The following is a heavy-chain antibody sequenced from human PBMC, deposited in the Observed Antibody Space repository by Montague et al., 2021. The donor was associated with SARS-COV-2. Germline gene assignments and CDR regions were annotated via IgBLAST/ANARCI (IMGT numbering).Heavy chain of an antibody. CDR1: GDSVSVEVAT. Sequence: CAISGDSVSVEVATWKSTKQSSSLHLAAQVRTRYRPEKNKDYAESVKSRITIDPYTSNHQFSLHLISVTPEDKAVYYCTRIPVGSKYYFDFWGQGTLVTVSS. J-gene: IGHJ4*02. D-gene: IGHD2-2*01. V-gene: IGHV6-1*01. CDR3: TRIPVGSKYYFDF. CDR2: TRYRPEKNK.